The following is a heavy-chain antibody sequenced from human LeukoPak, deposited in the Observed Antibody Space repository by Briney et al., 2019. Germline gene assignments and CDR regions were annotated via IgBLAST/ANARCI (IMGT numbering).Heavy chain of an antibody. CDR2: IYSGGNT. V-gene: IGHV3-53*01. D-gene: IGHD1-26*01. Sequence: GGSLRLSCAASGFTVSSNYMSWVRQAPGKGLDWVSVIYSGGNTYYADSVKGRFTISRDNSKNALYLQMNSLRAEDTAVYYCARDRVGATTNFDYWGQGTLVTVSS. J-gene: IGHJ4*02. CDR3: ARDRVGATTNFDY. CDR1: GFTVSSNY.